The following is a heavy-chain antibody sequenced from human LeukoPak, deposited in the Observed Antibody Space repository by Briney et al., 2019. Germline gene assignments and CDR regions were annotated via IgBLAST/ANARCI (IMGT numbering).Heavy chain of an antibody. CDR1: GYTFTSYG. V-gene: IGHV1-8*02. CDR2: MNPNSGNT. Sequence: ASVKVSCKASGYTFTSYGISWVRQAPGQGLEWMGWMNPNSGNTGYAQRFQGRVTMTRNTSISTAYMELSSLRSEDTAVYYCAFSTAGIDYFDYWGQGTLVTVSS. D-gene: IGHD6-19*01. J-gene: IGHJ4*02. CDR3: AFSTAGIDYFDY.